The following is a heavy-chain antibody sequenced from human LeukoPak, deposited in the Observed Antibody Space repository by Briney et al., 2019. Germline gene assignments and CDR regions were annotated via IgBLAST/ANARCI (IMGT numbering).Heavy chain of an antibody. V-gene: IGHV4-39*01. CDR1: GGSISRSGYY. CDR3: ARHSVAGTSPYY. CDR2: IYYSGST. Sequence: SETLSLTCTVSGGSISRSGYYWGWIRQPPGKGLEWIGSIYYSGSTYYNPSLKSRVTISVDTSKNQFSLKLSSVTAADTAVYYCARHSVAGTSPYYWGQGTLVTVSS. J-gene: IGHJ4*02. D-gene: IGHD6-19*01.